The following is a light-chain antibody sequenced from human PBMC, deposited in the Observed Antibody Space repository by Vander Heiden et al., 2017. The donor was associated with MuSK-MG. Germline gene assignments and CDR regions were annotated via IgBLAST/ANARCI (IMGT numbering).Light chain of an antibody. J-gene: IGKJ3*01. V-gene: IGKV1-39*01. CDR2: TTS. Sequence: DIQMTQSPSSLSASVGDRVTITCRASQSISKYLNWYQQKPGKAPKLLIYTTSSLQSGVPSRCSGSGSGTDVTLTISKLQPEDFATVYCQQSHSIPFTFGHGTKVDIK. CDR1: QSISKY. CDR3: QQSHSIPFT.